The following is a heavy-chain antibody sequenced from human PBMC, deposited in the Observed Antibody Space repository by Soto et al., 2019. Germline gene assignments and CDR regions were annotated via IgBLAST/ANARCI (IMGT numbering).Heavy chain of an antibody. CDR1: GLTISNAW. D-gene: IGHD2-15*01. CDR2: IKTNTEGGTT. Sequence: EVQLVESGGGFIYPGGSLRLSCAASGLTISNAWMNWVRQAPGKGLEMVGRIKTNTEGGTTDYAAAVKGRFTVSRDDSKNTSYLQMNSLRTEDTAVYYCTTGSVEGVWGQGTTVTVPS. J-gene: IGHJ6*02. CDR3: TTGSVEGV. V-gene: IGHV3-15*07.